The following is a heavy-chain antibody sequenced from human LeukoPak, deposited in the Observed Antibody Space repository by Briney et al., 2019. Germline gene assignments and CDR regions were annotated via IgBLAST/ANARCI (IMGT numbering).Heavy chain of an antibody. CDR3: ARVFTMVRGVITPYFDY. J-gene: IGHJ4*02. V-gene: IGHV1-2*02. CDR2: INPNSGGT. CDR1: GYTFTGYY. Sequence: ASVKVSCKASGYTFTGYYMHWVRQAPGQGLEWMGWINPNSGGTNYAQKFQGRVTMTRDTSISTAYMELSRLRSDDTAVYYCARVFTMVRGVITPYFDYWGQGTLVTVSS. D-gene: IGHD3-10*01.